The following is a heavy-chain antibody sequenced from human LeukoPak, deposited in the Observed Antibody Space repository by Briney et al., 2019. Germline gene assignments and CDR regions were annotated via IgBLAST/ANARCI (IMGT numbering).Heavy chain of an antibody. V-gene: IGHV4-59*01. CDR1: GGSISSYY. J-gene: IGHJ5*02. Sequence: SETLSLTCTVSGGSISSYYWSWIRQPPGKGLEWIGYIYYSGSTNYNPSLKSRVTISVDTSKNQFSLKLSSVTAADTAVYYCAHSPGYCSGGSCYDWFDPWGQGTLVTVSS. CDR2: IYYSGST. D-gene: IGHD2-15*01. CDR3: AHSPGYCSGGSCYDWFDP.